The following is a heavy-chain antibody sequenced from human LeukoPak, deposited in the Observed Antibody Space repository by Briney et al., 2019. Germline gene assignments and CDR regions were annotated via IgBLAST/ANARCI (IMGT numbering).Heavy chain of an antibody. CDR3: ARAQLQLSLTQHYFDY. D-gene: IGHD1-1*01. Sequence: ASVKVSCKASGYTFINYYIHWVRQAPGQGLEWMGIINPSGGSTSYAQKFRGRVTMTRDTSTSTVYMGLSSLRSEDTAVYYCARAQLQLSLTQHYFDYWGQGTLVTVSS. CDR1: GYTFINYY. J-gene: IGHJ4*02. CDR2: INPSGGST. V-gene: IGHV1-46*01.